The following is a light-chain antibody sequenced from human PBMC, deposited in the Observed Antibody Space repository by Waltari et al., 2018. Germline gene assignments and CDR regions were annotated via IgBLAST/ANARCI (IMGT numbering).Light chain of an antibody. J-gene: IGKJ3*01. V-gene: IGKV4-1*01. CDR3: QQYYSTPLT. Sequence: DIVMTQSPDSLAVSLGERATINCKSSQSVLYSSNNKNYLAWYQQKPGQHPKLLIYWASTRASGVPDRFGGSGSGTDFTLTISSLQAEDVAVYYCQQYYSTPLTFGPGTKVDIK. CDR1: QSVLYSSNNKNY. CDR2: WAS.